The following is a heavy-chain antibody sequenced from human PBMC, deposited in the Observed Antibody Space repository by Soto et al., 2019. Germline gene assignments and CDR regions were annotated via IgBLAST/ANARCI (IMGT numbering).Heavy chain of an antibody. CDR1: GFTFSSYG. Sequence: GGSLRLSCAASGFTFSSYGMHWVRQAPGKGLEWVAVIWYDGSNKYYADSVKGRFTISRDNSKNTLYLQMNSLRAEDTAVYYCARDLEAAQWPGDYYYYGMDVWGQGTTVTVSS. J-gene: IGHJ6*02. D-gene: IGHD6-19*01. CDR2: IWYDGSNK. CDR3: ARDLEAAQWPGDYYYYGMDV. V-gene: IGHV3-33*01.